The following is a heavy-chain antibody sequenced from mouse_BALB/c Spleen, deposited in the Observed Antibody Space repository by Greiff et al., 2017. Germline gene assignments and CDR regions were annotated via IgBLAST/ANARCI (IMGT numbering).Heavy chain of an antibody. Sequence: VQLVESGPGLVAPSQSLSITCTVSGFSLTSYGVHWVRQPPGKGLEWLGVIWAGGSTNYNSPLMSRLSISKDNSKSQVFLKMNSLQTDDTAMYYCARWRQLVAMDYWGQGTSVTVSS. J-gene: IGHJ4*01. CDR2: IWAGGST. V-gene: IGHV2-9*02. CDR3: ARWRQLVAMDY. D-gene: IGHD3-2*01. CDR1: GFSLTSYG.